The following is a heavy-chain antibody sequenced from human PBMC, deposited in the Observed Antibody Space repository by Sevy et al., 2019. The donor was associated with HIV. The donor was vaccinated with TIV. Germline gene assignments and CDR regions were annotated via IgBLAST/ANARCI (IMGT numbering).Heavy chain of an antibody. CDR2: IKADGSDK. CDR3: AHETFGRFES. J-gene: IGHJ4*02. D-gene: IGHD3-16*01. V-gene: IGHV3-7*01. Sequence: QQRESLKISCAASGFTFSANWMNWVRQAPGKGLEWVANIKADGSDKHYVDSVEGRFTISRDNAKNLLFLQMNSLRVEDTAVYYCAHETFGRFESWGQRTLVTVSS. CDR1: GFTFSANW.